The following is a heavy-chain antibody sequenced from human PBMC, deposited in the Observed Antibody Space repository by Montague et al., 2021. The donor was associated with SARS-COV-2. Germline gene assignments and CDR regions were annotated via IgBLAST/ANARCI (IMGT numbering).Heavy chain of an antibody. CDR2: IQNTGIT. CDR1: GACVSSIDW. J-gene: IGHJ4*02. D-gene: IGHD6-13*01. CDR3: ASHPVFQQLYS. Sequence: SETLSLTCAGLGACVSSIDWKSRLLQPPHRALEWIVEIQNTGITNFNPSLRSRVSISLDTSKNQFSLTLNSVTAADTATYFCASHPVFQQLYSWGQGTLVSVSS. V-gene: IGHV4-4*02.